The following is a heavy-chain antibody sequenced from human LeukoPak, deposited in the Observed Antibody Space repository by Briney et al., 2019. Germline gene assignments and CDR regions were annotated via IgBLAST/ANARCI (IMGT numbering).Heavy chain of an antibody. CDR2: VSAYNGKT. J-gene: IGHJ4*02. CDR1: GYTFTSYG. D-gene: IGHD3-10*01. CDR3: ARGGGITMVRGVIIIRYYFDY. Sequence: ASVTVSCKSSGYTFTSYGISWVRQPPGQGLEWMGWVSAYNGKTNYAQKLQGRVTMGTDTSTSTAYMELRSLSSDDTAVYYCARGGGITMVRGVIIIRYYFDYGGQGTLVTVSS. V-gene: IGHV1-18*01.